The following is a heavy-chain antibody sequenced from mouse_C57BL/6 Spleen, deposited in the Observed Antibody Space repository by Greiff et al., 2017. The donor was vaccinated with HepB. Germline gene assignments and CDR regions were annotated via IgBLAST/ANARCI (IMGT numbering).Heavy chain of an antibody. Sequence: VKLMESDAELVKPGASVKISCKVSGYTFTDHTIHWMKQRPEQGLEWIGYIYPRDGGTKYNEKFKSKATLTADKPSSTAYMQLNSLTSEDSAVYFCARSDQVTTVVANYWYFDVWGTGTTVTVSS. CDR3: ARSDQVTTVVANYWYFDV. V-gene: IGHV1-78*01. CDR1: GYTFTDHT. D-gene: IGHD1-1*01. CDR2: IYPRDGGT. J-gene: IGHJ1*03.